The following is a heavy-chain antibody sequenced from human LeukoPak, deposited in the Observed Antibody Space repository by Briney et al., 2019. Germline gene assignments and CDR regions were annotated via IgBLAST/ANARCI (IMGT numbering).Heavy chain of an antibody. V-gene: IGHV3-11*04. D-gene: IGHD6-6*01. J-gene: IGHJ4*02. CDR3: ARDPARTSAFDY. CDR1: GFTFSDYY. CDR2: ISSSGSTI. Sequence: PGGSLRLSCATSGFTFSDYYMSWIRQAPGKGLEWVSYISSSGSTIYYADSVKGRFTISRDNAKNSLYLQMNSLRAEDTAVYYCARDPARTSAFDYWGQGTLVTVSS.